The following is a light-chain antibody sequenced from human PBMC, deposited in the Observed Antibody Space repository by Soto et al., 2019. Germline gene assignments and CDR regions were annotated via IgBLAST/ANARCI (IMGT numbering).Light chain of an antibody. CDR1: QSLSSW. Sequence: DIQMTQSPSTLSASVGDRVTITCRASQSLSSWLAWYQQKPGKAPKLLIYDASTLESGVPSRFSGSGSGTEFTLTISSLQPDDFATYYCQYSISYWGFGSGTKVNSK. J-gene: IGKJ3*01. V-gene: IGKV1-5*01. CDR2: DAS. CDR3: QYSISYWG.